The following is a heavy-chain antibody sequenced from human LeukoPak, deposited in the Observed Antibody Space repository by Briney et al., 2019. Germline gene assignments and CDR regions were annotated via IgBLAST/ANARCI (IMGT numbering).Heavy chain of an antibody. CDR3: ARAQRHSSSWYYFDY. J-gene: IGHJ4*02. CDR1: GGSIISSLDY. CDR2: INNGGNT. D-gene: IGHD6-13*01. V-gene: IGHV4-39*01. Sequence: SETLSLTCTVSGGSIISSLDYWGWIRQPPGKGLEWIGSINNGGNTYYNPSLESRVTISVDTFKNQFSLKLSSVTAADTAVYYCARAQRHSSSWYYFDYWGQGTLVTVSS.